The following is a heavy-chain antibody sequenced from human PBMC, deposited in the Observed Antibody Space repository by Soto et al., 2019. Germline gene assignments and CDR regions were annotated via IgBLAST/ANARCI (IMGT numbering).Heavy chain of an antibody. Sequence: QVQLQESGPGLVTPSGTLSLTCTVSGASITTIDWLSWVRQPPGQGLEWIGEIYHSGSSNYNPSLKSRVTISLAKSTNQVSLRLTSVTAADTAMYYCASHIVGAPAQGYWGQGTLLTVSS. CDR1: GASITTIDW. D-gene: IGHD1-26*01. V-gene: IGHV4-4*02. J-gene: IGHJ4*02. CDR3: ASHIVGAPAQGY. CDR2: IYHSGSS.